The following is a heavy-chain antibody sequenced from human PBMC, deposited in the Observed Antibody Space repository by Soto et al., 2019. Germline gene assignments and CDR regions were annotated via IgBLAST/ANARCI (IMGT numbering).Heavy chain of an antibody. V-gene: IGHV3-49*03. CDR1: GFTFGDYA. CDR2: IRSKAYGGTT. D-gene: IGHD3-9*01. J-gene: IGHJ4*02. Sequence: GGSLRLSCTASGFTFGDYAMSWFRQAPGKGLEWVGFIRSKAYGGTTEYAASVKGRFTISRDDSKSIAYLQMNSLKTEDTAVYYCVLRYFDWLLYLLRDYWGQGTLVTVSS. CDR3: VLRYFDWLLYLLRDY.